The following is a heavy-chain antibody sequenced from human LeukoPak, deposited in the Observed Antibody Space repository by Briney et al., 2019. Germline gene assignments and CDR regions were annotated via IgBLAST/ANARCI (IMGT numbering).Heavy chain of an antibody. V-gene: IGHV3-74*01. D-gene: IGHD2-8*02. J-gene: IGHJ4*02. CDR3: ARGLQAYIVLVVYADYYFDY. Sequence: GGSLRLSCAASAFTFSAYWMHWVRQAPGKGLMWVSRINNDGSSTTYADSVKGRFSISRDNAKNTLYLQMNSLRAEDTAVYYCARGLQAYIVLVVYADYYFDYWGQGTLVTVSS. CDR2: INNDGSST. CDR1: AFTFSAYW.